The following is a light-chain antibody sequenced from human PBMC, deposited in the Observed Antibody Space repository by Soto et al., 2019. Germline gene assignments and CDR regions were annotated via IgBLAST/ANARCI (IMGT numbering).Light chain of an antibody. V-gene: IGLV2-8*01. CDR3: ASHAARGI. J-gene: IGLJ2*01. Sequence: QSVLTQPPSASGSPGQSVTISCTGTSSDIGGYNFVSWYQQHPGKAPKLIIYEVNKRPSGVPDRFSGSKSGNTASLTVSGLQADDEADYFCASHAARGIFGGGTKLTVL. CDR1: SSDIGGYNF. CDR2: EVN.